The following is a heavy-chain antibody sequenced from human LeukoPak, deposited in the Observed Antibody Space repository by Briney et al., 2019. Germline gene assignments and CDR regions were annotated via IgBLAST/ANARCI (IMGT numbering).Heavy chain of an antibody. CDR2: IYENGGTT. V-gene: IGHV3-23*01. Sequence: GGSLRLSCVGSGFTFRSHAMSWVRQAPEKGLEFVSGIYENGGTTYYADSVKGRFSISRDNSKNTLYLQMNSLRAEDTAVYYCATPPVAGHYWGQGTLVTVSS. CDR1: GFTFRSHA. D-gene: IGHD6-19*01. CDR3: ATPPVAGHY. J-gene: IGHJ4*02.